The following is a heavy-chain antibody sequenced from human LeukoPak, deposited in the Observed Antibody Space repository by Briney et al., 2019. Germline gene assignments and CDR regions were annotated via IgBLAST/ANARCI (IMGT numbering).Heavy chain of an antibody. CDR1: GGSFSGYY. Sequence: SETLSLTCAVYGGSFSGYYWSWIRQPPGKGLEWIGEINHSGSTNYNPSLKSRVTISVDTSKNQFSLKLSSVTAADTAVYYCARGGERSGFDYWGQGTLVTVS. D-gene: IGHD3-22*01. CDR3: ARGGERSGFDY. V-gene: IGHV4-34*01. J-gene: IGHJ4*02. CDR2: INHSGST.